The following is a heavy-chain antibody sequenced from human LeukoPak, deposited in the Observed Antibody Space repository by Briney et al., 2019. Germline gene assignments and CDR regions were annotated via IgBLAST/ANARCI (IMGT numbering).Heavy chain of an antibody. CDR1: GFTFSNAW. J-gene: IGHJ4*02. CDR3: TTDLRQSIAARPHRDY. CDR2: IKSKTDGGTT. Sequence: AGGSLRLSCAASGFTFSNAWMSWVRQAPGKGLEWVGRIKSKTDGGTTDYAAPVKGRFTISRDDSKNTLYLQMNSLKTEDTAVYYCTTDLRQSIAARPHRDYWGQGTLVTVSS. D-gene: IGHD6-6*01. V-gene: IGHV3-15*01.